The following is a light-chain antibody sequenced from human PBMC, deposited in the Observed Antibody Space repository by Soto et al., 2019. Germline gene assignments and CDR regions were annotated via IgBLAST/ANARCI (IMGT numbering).Light chain of an antibody. V-gene: IGKV3-15*01. CDR3: QPYNNWPPDRT. J-gene: IGKJ1*01. CDR2: GAS. CDR1: QSVGSN. Sequence: EIVMTQSPATLSVSPGERATLSCRASQSVGSNLAWYQQKPGQAPRLLIYGASTRATGIPARFSGSGSGTEFTLTISSLQSEDFAMYFCQPYNNWPPDRTFGHGTNVEIK.